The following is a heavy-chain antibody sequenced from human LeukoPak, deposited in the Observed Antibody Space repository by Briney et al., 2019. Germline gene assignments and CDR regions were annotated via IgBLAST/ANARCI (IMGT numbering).Heavy chain of an antibody. D-gene: IGHD3-9*01. CDR1: GFLFRGSA. CDR3: TRPGFKDILTGPYMDV. J-gene: IGHJ6*03. V-gene: IGHV3-73*01. Sequence: GGSLGLPWGAWGFLFRGSAMHGVRKPSGKGLEGVGGMRSKANSYATAYAASVKGRFTISRDDSKNTAYLQMNSLKTEGTAVYYCTRPGFKDILTGPYMDVWGKGTTVTVSS. CDR2: MRSKANSYAT.